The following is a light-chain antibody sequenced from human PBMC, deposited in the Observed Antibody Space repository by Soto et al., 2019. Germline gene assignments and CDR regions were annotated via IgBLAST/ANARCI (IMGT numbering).Light chain of an antibody. CDR2: EVN. CDR1: SSDVGGYNY. CDR3: SSYAGNSNV. J-gene: IGLJ1*01. V-gene: IGLV2-8*01. Sequence: QSALTQPPSASGSPGQSVAISCTGTSSDVGGYNYASWYQQHPGKAPKLMIYEVNKRPSGVPDRFSGSKSGNTASLTVSGLQAEDEADYYCSSYAGNSNVFGTGTKVTVL.